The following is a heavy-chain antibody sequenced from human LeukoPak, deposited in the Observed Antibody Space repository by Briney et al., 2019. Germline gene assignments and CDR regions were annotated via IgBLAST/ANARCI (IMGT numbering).Heavy chain of an antibody. CDR1: GYTFTSYA. CDR3: AREGVRQLGPPHTHYYFDY. V-gene: IGHV1-2*02. J-gene: IGHJ4*02. CDR2: INPNSGGT. D-gene: IGHD6-6*01. Sequence: GASVKVSCKASGYTFTSYAMHWVRQAPGQRLEWMGWINPNSGGTNYAQKFQGRVTMTRDTSISTAYMELSRLRSDDTAVYYCAREGVRQLGPPHTHYYFDYWGQGTLVTVSS.